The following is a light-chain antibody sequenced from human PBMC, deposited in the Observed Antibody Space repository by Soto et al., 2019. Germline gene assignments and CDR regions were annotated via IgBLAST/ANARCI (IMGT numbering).Light chain of an antibody. CDR2: GAS. CDR3: QQYNSWPPLT. CDR1: QTVSNN. V-gene: IGKV3-15*01. Sequence: EIVMTQSPDTLSVSPGDRATLSCRASQTVSNNLAWYQQKTGQAPRLLIYGASTRATGVPDRFSGSGSRTEFTLTISSLQSEDFAVYYCQQYNSWPPLTFGQGTKVEIK. J-gene: IGKJ1*01.